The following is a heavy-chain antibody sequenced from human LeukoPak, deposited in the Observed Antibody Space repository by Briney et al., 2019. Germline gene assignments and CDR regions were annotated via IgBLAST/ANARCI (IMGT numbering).Heavy chain of an antibody. CDR1: GCSISTYS. V-gene: IGHV4-59*01. Sequence: SETLSLTCTVSGCSISTYSWNWIRQSPGQGLEWIGYIKNNGGNYNNPSLMGRVTISLDTSKTQFSLKLTTVTAADTAVYYCARDAGGTWFDPWGQGTLVTVSS. CDR2: IKNNGGN. CDR3: ARDAGGTWFDP. J-gene: IGHJ5*02.